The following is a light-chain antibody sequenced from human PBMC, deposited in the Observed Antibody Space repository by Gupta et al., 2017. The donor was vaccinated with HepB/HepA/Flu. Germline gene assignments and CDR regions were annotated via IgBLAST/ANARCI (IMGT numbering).Light chain of an antibody. V-gene: IGLV2-11*01. CDR1: SSDVGGYNY. CDR2: DVS. CDR3: CSYAGRFTLV. Sequence: QSDLTQPRSVSGSPGQSVTISCPGTSSDVGGYNYVSWYQQHPGKAPKFMIYDVSQRPSGVPDRFSGSKSGNTAFLTISGLQTEDEADYYCCSYAGRFTLVFSGGTKLTVL. J-gene: IGLJ3*02.